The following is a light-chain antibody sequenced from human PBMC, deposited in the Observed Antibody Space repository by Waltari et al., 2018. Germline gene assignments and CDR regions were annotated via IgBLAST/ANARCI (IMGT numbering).Light chain of an antibody. Sequence: SFELTQPPSVSVSPGQTTSITCSGDGLGNKYTSWYHQKPGQSPVLVIYQDTKRPSGIPERFSGSDSGNTATLTISGTQAMDEGDYYCQAWDSSTVVFGTGTKVTVL. V-gene: IGLV3-1*01. CDR1: GLGNKY. J-gene: IGLJ1*01. CDR2: QDT. CDR3: QAWDSSTVV.